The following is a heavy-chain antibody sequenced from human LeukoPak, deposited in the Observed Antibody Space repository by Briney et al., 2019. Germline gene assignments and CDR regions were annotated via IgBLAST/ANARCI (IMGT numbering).Heavy chain of an antibody. J-gene: IGHJ3*02. D-gene: IGHD6-13*01. CDR1: GFTFSSYA. V-gene: IGHV3-21*01. Sequence: GGSLRLSCAASGFTFSSYAMSWVRQAPGKGLEWVSSISSNSSYIYYADSVKGRFTISRDNAKNSLYLQMNSLRAEDTAVYYCARPERRIAAAGNDAFDIWGQGTMVTVSS. CDR2: ISSNSSYI. CDR3: ARPERRIAAAGNDAFDI.